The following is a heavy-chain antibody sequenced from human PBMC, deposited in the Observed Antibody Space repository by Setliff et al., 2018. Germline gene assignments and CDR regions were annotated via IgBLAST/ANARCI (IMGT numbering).Heavy chain of an antibody. CDR3: ARMSGFQYIDV. Sequence: LSLTCAVSGDSISSSNWWSWVRQSPGKGLEWIGEIYHSGTTNYNLSLKSRVTISVDKSQNQFSLRVTSVTAADTAVYYCARMSGFQYIDVWGKGTTVTVSS. CDR2: IYHSGTT. CDR1: GDSISSSNW. V-gene: IGHV4-4*02. J-gene: IGHJ6*03. D-gene: IGHD3-3*01.